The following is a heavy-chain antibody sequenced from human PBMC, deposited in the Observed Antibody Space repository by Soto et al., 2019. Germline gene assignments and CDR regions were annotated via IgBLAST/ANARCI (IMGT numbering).Heavy chain of an antibody. Sequence: SETLSLTCAVFGGSFSGYYWSWIRQPPGKGLEWIGEINHSGSTNYNPSLKSRVTISVDTSKNQFSLKLSSVTAADTAVYYCAMGPYWYFDLWGRGTLVTVSS. CDR2: INHSGST. CDR3: AMGPYWYFDL. J-gene: IGHJ2*01. CDR1: GGSFSGYY. V-gene: IGHV4-34*01.